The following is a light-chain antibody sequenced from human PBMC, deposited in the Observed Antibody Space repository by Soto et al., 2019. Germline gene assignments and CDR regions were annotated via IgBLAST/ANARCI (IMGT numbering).Light chain of an antibody. V-gene: IGKV3-20*01. Sequence: DIVLTQSPATLSLTPGDTATLSCRANQSVRNFLAWYQQKPGQAPRLLIYDTYNRATGVPARFSGSGSGTDFTLTISRLEPEDFAVYYCQQYGSSPPWTFGQGTKVDIK. CDR3: QQYGSSPPWT. J-gene: IGKJ1*01. CDR2: DTY. CDR1: QSVRNF.